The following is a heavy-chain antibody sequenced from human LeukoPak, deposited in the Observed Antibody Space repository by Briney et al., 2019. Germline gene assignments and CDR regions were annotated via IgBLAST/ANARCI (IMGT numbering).Heavy chain of an antibody. CDR1: GGSISSSSYY. CDR2: IYYSGST. J-gene: IGHJ4*01. Sequence: PSETLSLTCTVSGGSISSSSYYWGCVRQPPGKGLEWIGSIYYSGSTYYNPSLKSRVTISVDTSKNQFSLKLSSVTAADTAVYYCASIQYDILTGYSPDIDNWGHRTPVTVSS. CDR3: ASIQYDILTGYSPDIDN. V-gene: IGHV4-39*01. D-gene: IGHD3-9*01.